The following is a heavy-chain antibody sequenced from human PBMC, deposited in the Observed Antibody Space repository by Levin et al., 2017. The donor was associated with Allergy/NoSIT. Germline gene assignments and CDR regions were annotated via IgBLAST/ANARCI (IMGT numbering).Heavy chain of an antibody. CDR2: ISRSNNAI. D-gene: IGHD2-15*01. Sequence: EASVKVSCAASGFTFSSFSMNWVRQAPGGGLEWVSFISRSNNAIYYADSVEGRFTISRDNAKNSLYLQMNSLRDEDTALYYCARGYGAYYDYWGQGTLVTVSS. CDR3: ARGYGAYYDY. CDR1: GFTFSSFS. V-gene: IGHV3-48*02. J-gene: IGHJ4*02.